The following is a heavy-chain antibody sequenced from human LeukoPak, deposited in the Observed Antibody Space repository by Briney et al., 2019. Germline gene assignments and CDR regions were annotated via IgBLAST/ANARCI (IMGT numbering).Heavy chain of an antibody. CDR1: GYSISSGYY. CDR2: IYHSGST. J-gene: IGHJ4*02. V-gene: IGHV4-38-2*02. D-gene: IGHD6-19*01. Sequence: SETLSLTCTISGYSISSGYYWGWIRQPPGKGLEWIGSIYHSGSTYYNPSLRSRVTISLDTSENQFSLKLSSVTAADTAVYYCARDLYSSGWGYFDYWGQGTLVTVSS. CDR3: ARDLYSSGWGYFDY.